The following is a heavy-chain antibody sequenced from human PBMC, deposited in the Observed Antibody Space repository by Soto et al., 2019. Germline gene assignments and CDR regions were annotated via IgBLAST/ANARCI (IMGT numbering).Heavy chain of an antibody. J-gene: IGHJ6*02. Sequence: GGSLRLSCAASGFTFSSYAMHWVRQAPGKGLEWVAVISYDGSNKYYADSVKGRFTISRDNSKNTLYLQMNSLRAEDTAVYYCARDGGYYDSSGNYGMDVWGQGTTVTVSS. CDR1: GFTFSSYA. V-gene: IGHV3-30-3*01. CDR2: ISYDGSNK. CDR3: ARDGGYYDSSGNYGMDV. D-gene: IGHD3-22*01.